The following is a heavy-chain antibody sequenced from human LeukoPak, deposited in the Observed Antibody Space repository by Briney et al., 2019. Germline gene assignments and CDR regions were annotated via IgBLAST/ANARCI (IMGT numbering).Heavy chain of an antibody. CDR2: INPNSGGT. CDR1: GYTFTSYD. J-gene: IGHJ4*02. CDR3: ATLNYYDSSGYAAIDY. Sequence: GASVKVSCKASGYTFTSYDINWVRQATGQGLEWMGRINPNSGGTNYAQKFQGRVTMTRDTSISTAYMELSRLRSDDTAVYYCATLNYYDSSGYAAIDYWGQGTLVTVSS. V-gene: IGHV1-2*06. D-gene: IGHD3-22*01.